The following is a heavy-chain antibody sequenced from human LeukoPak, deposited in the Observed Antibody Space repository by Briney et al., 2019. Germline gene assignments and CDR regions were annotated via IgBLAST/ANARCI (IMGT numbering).Heavy chain of an antibody. J-gene: IGHJ5*02. Sequence: GGSLRLSCAASGFTFSSYEMNWVRQAPGKGLEWVSYISSSGSTIYYADSVKGRFTISKDNAKNSLYLQMNSLRAEDTAVYYCARDPMIRGIGWFDPWGQGTLVTVSS. CDR2: ISSSGSTI. V-gene: IGHV3-48*03. CDR1: GFTFSSYE. CDR3: ARDPMIRGIGWFDP. D-gene: IGHD3-10*01.